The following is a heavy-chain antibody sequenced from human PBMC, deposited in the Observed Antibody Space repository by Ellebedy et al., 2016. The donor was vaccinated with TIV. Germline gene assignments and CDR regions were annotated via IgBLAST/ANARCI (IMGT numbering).Heavy chain of an antibody. V-gene: IGHV3-33*06. CDR1: GFTFSSYG. D-gene: IGHD2-2*01. CDR2: IWYDGSNK. Sequence: GESLKISCSASGFTFSSYGMHWVRQAPGKGLEWVAVIWYDGSNKYYADSVKGRFTISRDNSKNTLYLQMNSLRGDDTAVYYCAKKAWFHFGVYCTTTRCYSDYWGQGTLLTVSS. CDR3: AKKAWFHFGVYCTTTRCYSDY. J-gene: IGHJ4*02.